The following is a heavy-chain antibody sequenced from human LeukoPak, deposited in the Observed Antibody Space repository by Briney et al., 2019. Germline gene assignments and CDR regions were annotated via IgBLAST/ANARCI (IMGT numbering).Heavy chain of an antibody. CDR1: GGSISGYY. CDR3: ARAPFGELPFFDY. V-gene: IGHV4-59*12. Sequence: SETLSLTCTVSGGSISGYYWSWIRQPPGKGLEWIGYIYSSGSTNYNPPLMSRVTISVDRSENQFSLKLSSVTAADTAVYFCARAPFGELPFFDYWGQGTQVTVSS. CDR2: IYSSGST. D-gene: IGHD3-10*01. J-gene: IGHJ4*02.